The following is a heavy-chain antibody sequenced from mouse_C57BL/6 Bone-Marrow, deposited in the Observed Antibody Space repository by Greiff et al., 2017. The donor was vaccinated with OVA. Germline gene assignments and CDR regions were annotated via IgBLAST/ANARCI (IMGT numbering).Heavy chain of an antibody. CDR1: GFTFSSYG. D-gene: IGHD2-3*01. CDR3: ARHRGRWLPLDY. Sequence: EVKLVESGGDLVKPGGSLKLSCAASGFTFSSYGMSWVRQTPDKRLEWVATISSGGSYTYYPDSVKGRFTISRDNAKNTLYLQMSSLKSEDTAMYYCARHRGRWLPLDYWGQGTTLTVSS. J-gene: IGHJ2*01. CDR2: ISSGGSYT. V-gene: IGHV5-6*01.